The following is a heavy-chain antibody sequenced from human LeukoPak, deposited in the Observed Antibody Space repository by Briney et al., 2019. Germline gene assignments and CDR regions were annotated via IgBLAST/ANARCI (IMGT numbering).Heavy chain of an antibody. CDR2: MNPNSGNT. CDR1: GYTFTIYD. Sequence: ASVTVSCKASGYTFTIYDINWVRQATGQGVEWMGWMNPNSGNTGYAQKFQGRVTINRNTSISTAYMELSSLRSEDTAVYYCARGKRDDYGDYGDAFDIWGQGTMVTVSS. CDR3: ARGKRDDYGDYGDAFDI. D-gene: IGHD4-17*01. J-gene: IGHJ3*02. V-gene: IGHV1-8*03.